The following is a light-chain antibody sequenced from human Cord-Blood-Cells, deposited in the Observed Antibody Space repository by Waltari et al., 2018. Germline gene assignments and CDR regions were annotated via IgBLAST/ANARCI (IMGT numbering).Light chain of an antibody. CDR2: YDS. J-gene: IGLJ2*01. CDR3: QVWDSSSDHVV. V-gene: IGLV3-21*04. CDR1: NTRSKS. Sequence: SYVLTQPPSASVAPGKTAMITCGGNNTRSKSVLCYQQKPGQAPVLVIYYDSDRPSGIPERFSGSNSGNTATLTISRVEAGDEADYYCQVWDSSSDHVVFGGGTKLTVL.